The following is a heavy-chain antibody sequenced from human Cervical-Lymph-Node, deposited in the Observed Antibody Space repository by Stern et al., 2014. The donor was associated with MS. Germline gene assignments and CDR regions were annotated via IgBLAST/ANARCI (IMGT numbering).Heavy chain of an antibody. CDR3: ARIPYYYDSSGYYLFDY. D-gene: IGHD3-22*01. CDR2: IDWNDDK. V-gene: IGHV2-70*01. J-gene: IGHJ4*02. CDR1: GFSLSTSGMC. Sequence: QVTLRESGPALVKPTQTLTLTCTFSGFSLSTSGMCVSWIRQPPGKALEWLALIDWNDDKYYSTSLKTRLTLSKATSKNQVVLTMTNMDPVDTATYYCARIPYYYDSSGYYLFDYWGQGTLVTVSS.